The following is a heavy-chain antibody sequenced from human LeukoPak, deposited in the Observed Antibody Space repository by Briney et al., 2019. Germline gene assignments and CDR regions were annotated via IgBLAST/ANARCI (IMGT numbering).Heavy chain of an antibody. D-gene: IGHD3-3*01. Sequence: SETLSLTCTVSGGSISSYYWSWIRQPPGKGLEWIGYIYYSGSTNYNPSLKSRVTISVDTSKNQFSLKLSSVTAADTAVYYCARVTEIRIFGVVSRWFDPWGQGTLVTVTS. CDR3: ARVTEIRIFGVVSRWFDP. CDR2: IYYSGST. J-gene: IGHJ5*02. CDR1: GGSISSYY. V-gene: IGHV4-59*01.